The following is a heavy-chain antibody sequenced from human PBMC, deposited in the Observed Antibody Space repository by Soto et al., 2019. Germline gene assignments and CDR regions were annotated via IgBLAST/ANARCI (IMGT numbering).Heavy chain of an antibody. Sequence: GGSLRLSCAASGFTFSSYAMHWVRQAPGKGLEWVAVISYDGSNKYYADSVKGRFTISRDNSKNTLYLQMNRLRAEDTAVYYCARPYSSGWSVPRVGGSFRSWGQGTLVTVSS. J-gene: IGHJ4*02. CDR2: ISYDGSNK. CDR1: GFTFSSYA. D-gene: IGHD6-19*01. CDR3: ARPYSSGWSVPRVGGSFRS. V-gene: IGHV3-30-3*01.